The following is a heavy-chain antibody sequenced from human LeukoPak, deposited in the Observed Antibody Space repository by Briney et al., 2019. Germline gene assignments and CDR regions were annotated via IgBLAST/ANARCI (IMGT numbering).Heavy chain of an antibody. J-gene: IGHJ4*02. V-gene: IGHV3-30-3*01. CDR1: GFTFSSYA. D-gene: IGHD3-22*01. CDR3: ARSYDSCGYYSLIIGY. Sequence: GGSLRLSCAASGFTFSSYAMHWVRQAPGKGLEWVAVISYDGSNKYYADSVKGRFTISRDNSKNTLYLQMNSLRAEDTAVYYCARSYDSCGYYSLIIGYWGQGTLVTVSS. CDR2: ISYDGSNK.